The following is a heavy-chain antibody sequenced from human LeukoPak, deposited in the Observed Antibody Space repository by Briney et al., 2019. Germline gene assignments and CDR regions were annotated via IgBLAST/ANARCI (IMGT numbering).Heavy chain of an antibody. J-gene: IGHJ4*02. CDR1: GFTFSSYA. CDR3: AKGRDGYNSCDY. D-gene: IGHD5-24*01. V-gene: IGHV3-23*01. CDR2: ISSGGGYT. Sequence: PGGSLRLSCAASGFTFSSYAMSWVRQAPGRGLEWVSTISSGGGYTYYADSVKGRFTISRDNSKNTLYLQMNTLRAEDTAVYYCAKGRDGYNSCDYWGQGTLVTVSS.